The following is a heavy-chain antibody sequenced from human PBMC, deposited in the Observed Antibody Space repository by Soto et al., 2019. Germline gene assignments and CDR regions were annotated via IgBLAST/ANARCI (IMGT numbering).Heavy chain of an antibody. D-gene: IGHD1-26*01. V-gene: IGHV3-33*01. Sequence: QVQLVESGGGVVQPGRSLRLSCAASGFTFSSYGMHWVRQAPGKGLEWVAVIWYDGSNKYYADSVKGRFTISRDNSKNTLYLQMNSLRAEDTAVYYCARDARSYHYYYGMDVWGQGTTVTVSS. CDR1: GFTFSSYG. J-gene: IGHJ6*02. CDR3: ARDARSYHYYYGMDV. CDR2: IWYDGSNK.